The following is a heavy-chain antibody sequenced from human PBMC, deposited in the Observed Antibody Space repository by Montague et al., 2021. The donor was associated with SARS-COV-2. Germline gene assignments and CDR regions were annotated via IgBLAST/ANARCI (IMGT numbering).Heavy chain of an antibody. CDR3: ARREYSYGWGD. V-gene: IGHV4-39*01. J-gene: IGHJ4*02. CDR2: VDYSGNT. D-gene: IGHD5-18*01. CDR1: GGPISGSSYY. Sequence: SETLSLTCTVTGGPISGSSYYWGWIRQSPGKGLEWIASVDYSGNTYYSPSLKSRLTISVDTSKNQFSLKLNSVTAADTALYYRARREYSYGWGDWGQGTLVTVSS.